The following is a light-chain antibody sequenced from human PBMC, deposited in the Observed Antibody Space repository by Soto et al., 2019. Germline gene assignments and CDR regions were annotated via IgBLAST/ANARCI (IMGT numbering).Light chain of an antibody. V-gene: IGKV3-15*01. J-gene: IGKJ1*01. CDR2: FAS. CDR3: QQFSGWPPT. CDR1: QSVSRS. Sequence: EIVMTQSPATLSVSLGERATLSCRASQSVSRSLAWYQQKPGQAPRLLISFASTRATTVPARFNGSGSGTEFTLTISSLQSEDFALYYCQQFSGWPPTFGQGTKVEIK.